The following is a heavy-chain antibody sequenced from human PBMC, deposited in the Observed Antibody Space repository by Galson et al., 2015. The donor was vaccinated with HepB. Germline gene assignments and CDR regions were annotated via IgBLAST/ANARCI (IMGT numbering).Heavy chain of an antibody. Sequence: VKVSCKASGYTFTNYPINWLRQAPGQGLEWVGWISTYNNYAQYAQKFQGRVTMTTDTSTYTAYLELRSLKSDDTAVYYCSRGTTVTTNWYFDLWGRGTLVTVSS. CDR2: ISTYNNYA. V-gene: IGHV1-18*04. D-gene: IGHD4-17*01. J-gene: IGHJ2*01. CDR3: SRGTTVTTNWYFDL. CDR1: GYTFTNYP.